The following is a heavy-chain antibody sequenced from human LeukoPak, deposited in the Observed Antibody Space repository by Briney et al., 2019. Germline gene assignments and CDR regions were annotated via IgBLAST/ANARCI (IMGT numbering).Heavy chain of an antibody. J-gene: IGHJ5*02. D-gene: IGHD3-22*01. CDR1: GYTFTSYG. CDR3: ARWRGAYDSSGYTQPHNWFDP. Sequence: GASVKVSCKASGYTFTSYGISWVRQAPGQGLEWMGWISAYNGNTNHAQKLQGRVTMTTDTSTSTAYMELRSLRSDDTAVYYCARWRGAYDSSGYTQPHNWFDPWGQGTLVTVSS. V-gene: IGHV1-18*01. CDR2: ISAYNGNT.